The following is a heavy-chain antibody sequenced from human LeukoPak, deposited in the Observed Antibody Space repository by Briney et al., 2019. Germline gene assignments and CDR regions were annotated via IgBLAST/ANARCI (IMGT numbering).Heavy chain of an antibody. CDR1: GFTFSSYW. CDR3: ARVAVSGPTGWFDS. V-gene: IGHV3-74*01. Sequence: GGSLRLSSAASGFTFSSYWMHWVRQAPGKGLVWVSRINTDGSSTSYADSVKGRFTISRDNVDNVVYLEMNGLRAEDTATYYCARVAVSGPTGWFDSWGQGTLVIVSS. J-gene: IGHJ5*01. CDR2: INTDGSST. D-gene: IGHD2-8*02.